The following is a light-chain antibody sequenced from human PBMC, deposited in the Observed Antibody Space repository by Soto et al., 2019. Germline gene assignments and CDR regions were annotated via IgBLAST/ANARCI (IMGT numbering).Light chain of an antibody. J-gene: IGKJ4*01. V-gene: IGKV1-5*01. CDR1: QIISSL. Sequence: DIKMTQSPSTLSASVGDRVTITYKAIQIISSLLAWYQQKPGKAPKLLIYDAYSLESGTPSRFSGRRSGTEFTLTIASFHPEDFATYYCQQFDRYTPLTFGGGSKVDFK. CDR2: DAY. CDR3: QQFDRYTPLT.